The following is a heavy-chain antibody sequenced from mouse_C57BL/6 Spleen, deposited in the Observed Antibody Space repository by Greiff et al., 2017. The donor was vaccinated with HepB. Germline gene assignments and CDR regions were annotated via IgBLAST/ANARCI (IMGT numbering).Heavy chain of an antibody. CDR1: GYTFTSYW. J-gene: IGHJ3*01. D-gene: IGHD3-2*02. CDR2: IDPSDSYT. CDR3: ATAQATPY. Sequence: VQLQQPGAELVMPGASVKLSCKASGYTFTSYWMHWVKQRPGQGLEWIGEIDPSDSYTNYNQKFKGKSTLTVDKSSSTAYMQLSSLTSEDSAVYYCATAQATPYWGQGTLVTVSA. V-gene: IGHV1-69*01.